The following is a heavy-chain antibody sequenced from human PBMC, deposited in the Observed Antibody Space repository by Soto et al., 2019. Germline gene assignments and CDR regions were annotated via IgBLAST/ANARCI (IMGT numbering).Heavy chain of an antibody. CDR3: TSEWGSSSYFRGW. Sequence: EVQLVESGGGLVKPGGSLRLSCAASGFTFSNAWMNWVRQAPGKGLEWVGRIKSKTDGGTTDYAAPVKGRFTISRDDSKNTLYLQMNSLKTEDTAVYYCTSEWGSSSYFRGWWGQGTLVTVSS. D-gene: IGHD6-13*01. CDR1: GFTFSNAW. J-gene: IGHJ4*02. CDR2: IKSKTDGGTT. V-gene: IGHV3-15*07.